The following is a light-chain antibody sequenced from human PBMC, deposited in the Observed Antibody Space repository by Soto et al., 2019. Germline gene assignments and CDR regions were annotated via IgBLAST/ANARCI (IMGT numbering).Light chain of an antibody. CDR2: KAS. V-gene: IGKV1-5*03. J-gene: IGKJ4*01. Sequence: IHLTQSPSTLSXXXGXXXTXXCRASQTISSWLAWYQQKPGKAPKLLIYKASTLKSGVPSRFSGSGSGTEFTLTISSLQPDDFATYYCQQRSNWLFGGRTKADIK. CDR3: QQRSNWL. CDR1: QTISSW.